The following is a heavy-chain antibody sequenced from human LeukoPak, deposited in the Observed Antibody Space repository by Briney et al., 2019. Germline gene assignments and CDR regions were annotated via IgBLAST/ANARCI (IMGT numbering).Heavy chain of an antibody. V-gene: IGHV4-59*08. CDR2: IYYSGST. Sequence: SETLSLTCTVSGGSISSYYWSWIRQPPGKGLEWIGYIYYSGSTNYNPFLKSRVTISVDTSKNQFSLKLSSVTAADTAVYYCARLGESAVAGLTFDYWGQGTLVTVSS. J-gene: IGHJ4*02. CDR1: GGSISSYY. CDR3: ARLGESAVAGLTFDY. D-gene: IGHD6-19*01.